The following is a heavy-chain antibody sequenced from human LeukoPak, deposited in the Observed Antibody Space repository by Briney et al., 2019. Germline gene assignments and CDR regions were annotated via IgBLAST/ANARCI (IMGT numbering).Heavy chain of an antibody. CDR3: ARARHGILTGYYLDY. D-gene: IGHD3-9*01. CDR2: IWYDGSNK. J-gene: IGHJ4*02. V-gene: IGHV3-33*01. Sequence: GRSLRLSLAASGFTLGSYGVHLVRQDAGKGLEWVAVIWYDGSNKYYADSVKGRFTISRDNSKNTLYLQMNSLRAEDTAVYYCARARHGILTGYYLDYWGQGTLVTVSS. CDR1: GFTLGSYG.